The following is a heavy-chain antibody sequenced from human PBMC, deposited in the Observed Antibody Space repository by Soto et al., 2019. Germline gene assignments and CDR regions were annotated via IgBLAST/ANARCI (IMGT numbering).Heavy chain of an antibody. V-gene: IGHV1-46*03. Sequence: GASVKVSCKASGYIFASYYIHWVRQAPGQGLEWMGWINPFDGSRMFAQSFQGRVTMTRDTSTSTVYMEVSSLRSEDTAVYYCSRVDPGETSPFDHWGQGTLVTVSS. D-gene: IGHD3-10*01. CDR3: SRVDPGETSPFDH. CDR2: INPFDGSR. CDR1: GYIFASYY. J-gene: IGHJ4*02.